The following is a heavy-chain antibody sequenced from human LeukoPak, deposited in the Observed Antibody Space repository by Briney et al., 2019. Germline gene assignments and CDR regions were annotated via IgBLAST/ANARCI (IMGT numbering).Heavy chain of an antibody. Sequence: GGSLRLSCAASGFIFSSYWMSWVRQAPGKGLEWVANIKQDGSEKYYVDSVKGRFTISRDNAKNSLYLQMNSLRAEDTAVYYCARDYYGSGFFDYWGQGTLVTVSS. D-gene: IGHD3-10*01. J-gene: IGHJ4*02. CDR3: ARDYYGSGFFDY. CDR1: GFIFSSYW. CDR2: IKQDGSEK. V-gene: IGHV3-7*01.